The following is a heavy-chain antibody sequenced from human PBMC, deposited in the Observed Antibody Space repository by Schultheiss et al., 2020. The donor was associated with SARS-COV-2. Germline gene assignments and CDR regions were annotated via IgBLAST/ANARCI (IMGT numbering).Heavy chain of an antibody. V-gene: IGHV3-21*01. CDR2: ISSSSSYI. J-gene: IGHJ4*02. Sequence: GGPLRLSCAASGFTFSSYSMNWVRQAPGKGLEWVSSISSSSSYIYYADSVKGRFTISRDNAKNSLYLQMNSLRAEDTAVYYCAREGEMATRGLDYWGQGTLVTVSS. D-gene: IGHD5-24*01. CDR3: AREGEMATRGLDY. CDR1: GFTFSSYS.